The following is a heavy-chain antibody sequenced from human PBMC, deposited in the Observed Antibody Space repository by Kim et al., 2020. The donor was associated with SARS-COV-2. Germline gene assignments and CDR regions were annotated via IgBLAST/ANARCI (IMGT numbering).Heavy chain of an antibody. CDR3: ASSWGNYRYLDY. CDR1: GFTFSDHY. CDR2: IRNKANSYTT. J-gene: IGHJ4*02. V-gene: IGHV3-72*01. D-gene: IGHD3-16*02. Sequence: GGSLRLSCAASGFTFSDHYMDWVRQAPGKGLEWVARIRNKANSYTTEYAAPVKGRSIISRDDSQNSLYRQMNSLKTEDTAVYYCASSWGNYRYLDYWGQGALLTISS.